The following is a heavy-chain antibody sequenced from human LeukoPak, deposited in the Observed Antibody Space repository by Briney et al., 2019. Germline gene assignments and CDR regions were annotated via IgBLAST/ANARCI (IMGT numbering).Heavy chain of an antibody. CDR3: ARRCSSPSCFYA. J-gene: IGHJ5*02. Sequence: SETLSLTCTVSGDSISSSRFYWGWIRQPPGRALEWIGSIYYSGSTYYNPSLKSRVTISVDTSKNQFSLKLTSVTAADTAVYYCARRCSSPSCFYAWGQGTLVTVSS. CDR2: IYYSGST. V-gene: IGHV4-39*01. D-gene: IGHD2-2*01. CDR1: GDSISSSRFY.